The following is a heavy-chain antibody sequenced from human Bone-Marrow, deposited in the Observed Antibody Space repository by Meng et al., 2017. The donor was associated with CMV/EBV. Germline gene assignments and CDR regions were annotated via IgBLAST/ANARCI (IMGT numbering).Heavy chain of an antibody. J-gene: IGHJ6*02. V-gene: IGHV3-66*02. CDR2: IYSGGST. CDR1: GFTVSSNY. Sequence: GGSLRLSCAASGFTVSSNYMSWVRQAPGKGLEWVSVIYSGGSTYYADSVKGRFTISRDNSKNTLYLQMNRLRAEDTAVYYCARGGYSGYDYEHGMDVWGQGTTFTVSS. D-gene: IGHD5-12*01. CDR3: ARGGYSGYDYEHGMDV.